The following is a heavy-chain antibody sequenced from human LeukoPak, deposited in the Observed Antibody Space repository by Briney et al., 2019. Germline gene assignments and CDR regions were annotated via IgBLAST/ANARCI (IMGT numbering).Heavy chain of an antibody. V-gene: IGHV4-34*01. Sequence: SETLSLTCAVYGGSFSGYYWSWLRQPPGKGLEWCGEINHSGSTNYNPSLKSRVTISVDTSKNQFSLKLSSVTAADTAVYYCARKRVAAAGTDRWTEVRSRLPYNWFDPWGQGTLVTVSS. CDR2: INHSGST. CDR1: GGSFSGYY. CDR3: ARKRVAAAGTDRWTEVRSRLPYNWFDP. D-gene: IGHD6-13*01. J-gene: IGHJ5*02.